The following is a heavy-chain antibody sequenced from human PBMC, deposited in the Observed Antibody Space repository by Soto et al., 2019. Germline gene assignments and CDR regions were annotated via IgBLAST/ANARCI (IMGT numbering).Heavy chain of an antibody. D-gene: IGHD3-22*01. CDR1: GGSISSYY. Sequence: QVQLQESGPGLVKPSETLSLTCTVSGGSISSYYWSWIRQPPGKGLEWIGYIYYSGSTNYNPSLKSRVTISVDTSKTQFSLKLSSVTAADTAVYYCATSGSEYYYYYYGMDVWGQGTTVTVSS. CDR3: ATSGSEYYYYYYGMDV. J-gene: IGHJ6*02. CDR2: IYYSGST. V-gene: IGHV4-59*01.